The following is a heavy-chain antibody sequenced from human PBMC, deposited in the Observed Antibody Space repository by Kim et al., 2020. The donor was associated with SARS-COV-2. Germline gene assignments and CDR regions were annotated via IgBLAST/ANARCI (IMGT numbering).Heavy chain of an antibody. CDR1: GGSFSGYY. CDR3: ARDRVYGVRGFDP. CDR2: INHSGST. V-gene: IGHV4-34*01. Sequence: SETLSLTCAVYGGSFSGYYWSWIRQPPGKGLEWIGEINHSGSTNYNPSLKSRVTISVDTSKNQFSLKLSSVTAADTAVYYFARDRVYGVRGFDPWGQGTL. D-gene: IGHD6-13*01. J-gene: IGHJ5*02.